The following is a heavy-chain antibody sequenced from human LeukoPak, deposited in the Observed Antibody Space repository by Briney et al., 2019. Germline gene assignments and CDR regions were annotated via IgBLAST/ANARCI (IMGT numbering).Heavy chain of an antibody. J-gene: IGHJ4*02. CDR3: AKELDTMFFDY. V-gene: IGHV3-53*05. D-gene: IGHD3-10*02. CDR2: IYSGGST. CDR1: GFTVSSSY. Sequence: GGSLRLSCAASGFTVSSSYMSWVRQAPGKGLEWVSVIYSGGSTYYGDSVRGRFTISRDSGRNSVYLQMNSLTTDDTAIYFCAKELDTMFFDYWGQGALVTVSS.